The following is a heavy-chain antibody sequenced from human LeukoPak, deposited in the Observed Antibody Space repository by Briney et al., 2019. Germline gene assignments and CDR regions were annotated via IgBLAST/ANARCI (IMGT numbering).Heavy chain of an antibody. V-gene: IGHV3-23*01. Sequence: GGSLRLSCVGAGFTFSNYAMTWVRQAPGKGLGWVSGISGSGDRTYYADSVKGRFTISRGNSKNTLYLQMNSLTDDDSAVYYCAKDRIPVAGRQDIWDYWGQGTLVTVSS. D-gene: IGHD6-19*01. CDR1: GFTFSNYA. CDR2: ISGSGDRT. CDR3: AKDRIPVAGRQDIWDY. J-gene: IGHJ4*02.